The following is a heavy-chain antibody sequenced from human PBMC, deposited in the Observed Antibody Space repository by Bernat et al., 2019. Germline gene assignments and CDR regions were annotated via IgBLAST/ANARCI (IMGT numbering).Heavy chain of an antibody. Sequence: EVQLVESGGGLVKPGGSLRLSCAASGFTFSSYSMNWVRQAPGKGLEWVSSISSSSSYIYYADSVKGRFTISRDNAKNSLYLQMNSLRAEDTAVYYCARAGSSSCDDAFDIWGQGTMVTVSS. CDR2: ISSSSSYI. V-gene: IGHV3-21*01. CDR3: ARAGSSSCDDAFDI. J-gene: IGHJ3*02. D-gene: IGHD6-13*01. CDR1: GFTFSSYS.